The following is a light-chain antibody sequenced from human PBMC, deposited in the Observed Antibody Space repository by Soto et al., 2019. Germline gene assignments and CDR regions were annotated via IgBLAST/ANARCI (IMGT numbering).Light chain of an antibody. CDR1: QSVSSSY. CDR2: GAS. Sequence: EIVLTQSPGTLSLSPGERATLSCRASQSVSSSYLAWYQQKPGQAPRLLIYGASSRATGIPDRFSGSGSGTDFTLTISRLEPEDFAVYSCHQYGSLPNTTFGQGTKVEIK. V-gene: IGKV3-20*01. CDR3: HQYGSLPNTT. J-gene: IGKJ1*01.